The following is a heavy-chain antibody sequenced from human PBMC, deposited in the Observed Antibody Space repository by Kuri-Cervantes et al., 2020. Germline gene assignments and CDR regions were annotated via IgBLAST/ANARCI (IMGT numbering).Heavy chain of an antibody. V-gene: IGHV4-61*08. D-gene: IGHD2-21*01. CDR2: IYYSGST. J-gene: IGHJ4*02. CDR1: GGSISSGGYY. Sequence: GSLRLSCTVSGGSISSGGYYWSWIRQHPGKGLEWIGYIYYSGSTNYNPSLKSRVTISVDTSKNQFSLKLSSVTAADTAVYYCARALRPYYYFDYWGQGTLVTVSS. CDR3: ARALRPYYYFDY.